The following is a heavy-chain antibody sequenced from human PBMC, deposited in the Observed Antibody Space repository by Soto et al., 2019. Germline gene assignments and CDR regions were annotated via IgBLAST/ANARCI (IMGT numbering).Heavy chain of an antibody. CDR1: GGSISSYY. D-gene: IGHD3-10*01. CDR2: IYYSGST. J-gene: IGHJ6*02. Sequence: SETLSLTCTVSGGSISSYYWSWIRQPPGKGLEWIGYIYYSGSTNYNPSLKSRVTISVDTSTNQFSLKLSSVTAADTAVYYCARSRITMVRGVLLDYYGMDVWGQGTTVTVSS. CDR3: ARSRITMVRGVLLDYYGMDV. V-gene: IGHV4-59*01.